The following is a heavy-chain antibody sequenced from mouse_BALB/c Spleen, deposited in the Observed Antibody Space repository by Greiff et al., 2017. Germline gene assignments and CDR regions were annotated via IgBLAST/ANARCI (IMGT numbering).Heavy chain of an antibody. J-gene: IGHJ3*01. Sequence: EVKVVESGGGLVKPGGSLKLSCAASGFTFSDYYMYWVRQTPEKRLEWVATISDGGSYTYYPDRVKGRFTISRDNAKNNLYLQMSSLKSEDTAMYYCARDTWFAYWGQGTLVTVSA. CDR2: ISDGGSYT. CDR3: ARDTWFAY. V-gene: IGHV5-4*02. CDR1: GFTFSDYY.